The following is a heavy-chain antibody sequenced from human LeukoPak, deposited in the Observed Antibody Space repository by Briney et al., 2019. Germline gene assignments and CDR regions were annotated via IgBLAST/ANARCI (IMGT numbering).Heavy chain of an antibody. CDR2: IYYSGST. J-gene: IGHJ4*02. D-gene: IGHD3-22*01. V-gene: IGHV4-59*08. CDR3: ASGDSSGYYYDFDY. Sequence: SETLSLTCTVSGGSISSYYWSWIRQPPGKGLEWIGYIYYSGSTNYNPSLKSRVTISVDTSKNQFSLKLSSVTAADTAVYYCASGDSSGYYYDFDYWGQGTLVTVSS. CDR1: GGSISSYY.